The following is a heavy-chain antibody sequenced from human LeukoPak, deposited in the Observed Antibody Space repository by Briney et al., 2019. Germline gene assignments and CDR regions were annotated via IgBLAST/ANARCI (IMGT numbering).Heavy chain of an antibody. CDR2: INHSGST. CDR3: ARGYDSSGYGY. CDR1: GGSFSGYY. D-gene: IGHD3-22*01. Sequence: SETLSLTCAVYGGSFSGYYWSWIRQPPGRGLEWIGEINHSGSTNYNPSLKSRVTISVGTSKNQFSLKLSSVTAADTAVYYCARGYDSSGYGYWGQGTLVTVSS. V-gene: IGHV4-34*01. J-gene: IGHJ4*02.